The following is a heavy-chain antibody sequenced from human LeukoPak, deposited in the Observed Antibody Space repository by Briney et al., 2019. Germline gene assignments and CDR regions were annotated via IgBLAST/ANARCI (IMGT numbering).Heavy chain of an antibody. CDR2: INPNSGGT. CDR1: GYTFTGYY. D-gene: IGHD3-22*01. Sequence: ASVKVSCKASGYTFTGYYMHWVRQAPGQGLEWMGWINPNSGGTNYAQKFQGRVTMTRDTSISTAYMELSRLRSDDTAVYYCAVDNYYDSSGYYYFDYWGQGTLVTVSS. J-gene: IGHJ4*02. V-gene: IGHV1-2*02. CDR3: AVDNYYDSSGYYYFDY.